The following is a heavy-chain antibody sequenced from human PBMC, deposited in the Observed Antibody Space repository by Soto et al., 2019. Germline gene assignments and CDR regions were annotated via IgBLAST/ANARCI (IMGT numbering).Heavy chain of an antibody. D-gene: IGHD4-17*01. CDR1: GGSISSGDYY. Sequence: NPSETLSLTCTVSGGSISSGDYYWGWIRQPPGKGLEWIGYIYYSGSTYYNPSLKSRVTISVDTSKNQFSLKLSSVTAADTAVYYCARLRPSLIDYWGQGTLVTVSS. J-gene: IGHJ4*02. CDR3: ARLRPSLIDY. CDR2: IYYSGST. V-gene: IGHV4-30-4*01.